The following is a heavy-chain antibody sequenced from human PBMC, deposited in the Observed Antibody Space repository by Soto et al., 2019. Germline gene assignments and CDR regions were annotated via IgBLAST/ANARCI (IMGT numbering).Heavy chain of an antibody. V-gene: IGHV4-59*01. CDR1: GVSISSYY. CDR3: ARAEDYYYYGMDV. Sequence: QVQLQESGPGLVKPSETLSLTCTVSGVSISSYYWSWIRQPPGKGLEWIGYIYYSGSTNYNPYLKSRVTISVDTSKNQFSLKLSSVTAADTAVYYCARAEDYYYYGMDVWGQGTTVTVSS. J-gene: IGHJ6*02. CDR2: IYYSGST.